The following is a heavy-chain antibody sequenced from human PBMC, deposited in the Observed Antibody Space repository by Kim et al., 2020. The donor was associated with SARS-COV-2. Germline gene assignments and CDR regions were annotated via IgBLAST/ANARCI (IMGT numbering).Heavy chain of an antibody. V-gene: IGHV4-34*01. Sequence: SETLSLTCAVYGGSFSGYYWSWIRQPPGKGLEWIGEINHSGSTNYNPSLKSRVTISVDTSKNQFSLKLSSMTAADTAVYYCARCPTGIAVAGNVDYWGQGTLVTVSS. CDR3: ARCPTGIAVAGNVDY. CDR2: INHSGST. D-gene: IGHD6-19*01. J-gene: IGHJ4*02. CDR1: GGSFSGYY.